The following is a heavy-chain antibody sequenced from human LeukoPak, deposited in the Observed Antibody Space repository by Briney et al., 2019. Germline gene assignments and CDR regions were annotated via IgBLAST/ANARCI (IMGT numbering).Heavy chain of an antibody. CDR3: ARLVGATYYYYYYYMDV. Sequence: GGSLRLSCAASGFTFSSYWMSWVRQAPGKWLEWVANIKQDGSEKYYVDSVKGRFTISRDNAKNSLYLQMNSLRAEDTAVYYCARLVGATYYYYYYYMDVWGKGTTVTVSS. J-gene: IGHJ6*03. CDR1: GFTFSSYW. V-gene: IGHV3-7*01. D-gene: IGHD1-26*01. CDR2: IKQDGSEK.